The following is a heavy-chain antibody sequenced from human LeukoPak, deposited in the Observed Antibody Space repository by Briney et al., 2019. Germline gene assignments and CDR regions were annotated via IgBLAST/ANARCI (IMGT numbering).Heavy chain of an antibody. D-gene: IGHD6-13*01. CDR3: ARGQGIAAAAGSGYVWFDP. J-gene: IGHJ5*02. CDR2: INHSGST. CDR1: GGSFSGYY. V-gene: IGHV4-34*01. Sequence: TSETLSLTCAVYGGSFSGYYWSWIRQPPGKGLEWIGEINHSGSTNYNPSLKSRVTISVDTSKNQFSLKLSSVTAADTAVYYCARGQGIAAAAGSGYVWFDPWGQGTLVTVSS.